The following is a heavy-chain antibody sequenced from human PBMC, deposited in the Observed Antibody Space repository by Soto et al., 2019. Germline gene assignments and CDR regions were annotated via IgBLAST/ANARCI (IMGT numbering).Heavy chain of an antibody. J-gene: IGHJ5*02. CDR1: GFTFSSYG. V-gene: IGHV3-30*18. CDR2: ISYDGSNK. D-gene: IGHD6-19*01. Sequence: GGSLRLSCAASGFTFSSYGMHWVRQAPGKGLEWVAVISYDGSNKYYADSVKGRFTISRDNSKNTLYLQMNSLRAEDTAVYYCAKEESSGWRNNWFDPWGQGTLVTVSS. CDR3: AKEESSGWRNNWFDP.